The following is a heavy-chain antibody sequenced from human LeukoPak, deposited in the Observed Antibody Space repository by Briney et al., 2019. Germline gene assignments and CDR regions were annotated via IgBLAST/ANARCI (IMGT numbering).Heavy chain of an antibody. D-gene: IGHD2-21*02. V-gene: IGHV1-18*01. CDR2: ISAYNGNT. CDR3: AKGMGPYCDGDCSSRIFDF. CDR1: GYTFTSYG. Sequence: GASVKVSCKASGYTFTSYGISWVRQAPGQGLEWMGWISAYNGNTNYAQKLQGRVTMTTDTSTSTAYMELRSLRSDDTAMYYCAKGMGPYCDGDCSSRIFDFWGQGTLVTVSS. J-gene: IGHJ4*02.